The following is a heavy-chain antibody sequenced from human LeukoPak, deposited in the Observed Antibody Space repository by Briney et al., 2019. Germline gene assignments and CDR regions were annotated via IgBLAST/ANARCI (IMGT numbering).Heavy chain of an antibody. V-gene: IGHV4-39*01. J-gene: IGHJ5*02. D-gene: IGHD3-10*01. CDR2: IYYSGST. CDR1: GGSISSSSYY. CDR3: ARHPLVLLWFGELSRWFDP. Sequence: SETLSLTCTVSGGSISSSSYYWGWIRQPPGKGLEWIGSIYYSGSTYYNPSLKSRVTISVDTSKNQFSLKLSSVTAADTAVYYCARHPLVLLWFGELSRWFDPWGQGTLVTVSS.